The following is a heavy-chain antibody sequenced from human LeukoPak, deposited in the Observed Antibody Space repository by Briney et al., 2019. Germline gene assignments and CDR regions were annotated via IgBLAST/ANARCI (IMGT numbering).Heavy chain of an antibody. D-gene: IGHD5-24*01. CDR1: GGSISSYY. CDR3: ARVGGDGYNFDY. Sequence: SETLSLTCTVSGGSISSYYWSWVRQPAGKGLGWIGRIYASGSPYYNPSLRGRVTMSVDTSKNQFSLKLTSVTAADTAVYYCARVGGDGYNFDYWGQGTVVTVSS. CDR2: IYASGSP. J-gene: IGHJ4*02. V-gene: IGHV4-4*07.